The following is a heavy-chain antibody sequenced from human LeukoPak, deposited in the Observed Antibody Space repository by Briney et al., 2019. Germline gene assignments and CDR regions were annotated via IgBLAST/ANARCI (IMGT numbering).Heavy chain of an antibody. D-gene: IGHD3-10*01. CDR2: IIPIFGTA. J-gene: IGHJ4*02. Sequence: ASVKVSCKASGGTFSSYAISWMRQAPGQGLEWMGGIIPIFGTANYAQKFQGRVTITTDESTSTAYMELSSLRSEDTAVYYCARVENNREDYYFDYWGQGTLVTVSS. CDR1: GGTFSSYA. V-gene: IGHV1-69*05. CDR3: ARVENNREDYYFDY.